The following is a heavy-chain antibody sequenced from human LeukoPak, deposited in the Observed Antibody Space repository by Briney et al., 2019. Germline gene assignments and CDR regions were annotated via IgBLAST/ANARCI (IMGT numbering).Heavy chain of an antibody. V-gene: IGHV3-7*01. Sequence: GGSLRLSCAASGFTFSNYWMSWVRQAPGKGLEWVANIKEDGREIHYVDSVKGRFTISRANAKTSLYLQMKSLGADDTAVYYCALLGGSFVFWGQGTLVTVSS. D-gene: IGHD3-16*01. CDR1: GFTFSNYW. J-gene: IGHJ4*02. CDR2: IKEDGREI. CDR3: ALLGGSFVF.